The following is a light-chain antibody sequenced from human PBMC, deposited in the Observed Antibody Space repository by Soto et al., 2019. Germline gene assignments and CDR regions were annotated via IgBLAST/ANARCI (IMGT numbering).Light chain of an antibody. CDR2: DVS. CDR3: QQSRTWPRT. CDR1: QSVSTY. Sequence: EIVFTQSPATLSLSPGETATLSCSASQSVSTYLMWYQQKPGQAPRLLIYDVSTRATGIPARFSGSGSGADFTLTIRSLEPEDFAIYYCQQSRTWPRTFGQGTKLEIK. J-gene: IGKJ2*01. V-gene: IGKV3-11*01.